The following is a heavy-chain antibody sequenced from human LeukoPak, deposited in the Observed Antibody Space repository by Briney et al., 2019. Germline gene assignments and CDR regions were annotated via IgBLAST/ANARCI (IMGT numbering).Heavy chain of an antibody. CDR1: GFTVNYW. Sequence: GGSLRLSCAASGFTVNYWMSWARQAPGKGLEWVATMTHDGSDEYYLDSVKGRFTISRDSAKNSIYLQMNSLGVEDTSTYYCAKGDLENWGQGTLVTVSS. J-gene: IGHJ4*02. CDR2: MTHDGSDE. V-gene: IGHV3-7*01. CDR3: AKGDLEN.